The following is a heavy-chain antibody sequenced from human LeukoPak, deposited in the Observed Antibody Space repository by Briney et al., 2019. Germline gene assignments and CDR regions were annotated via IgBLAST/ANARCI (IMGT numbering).Heavy chain of an antibody. CDR2: IYYSGST. J-gene: IGHJ6*03. D-gene: IGHD6-13*01. CDR3: ARHLVPYYYYYMDV. CDR1: GGSISHSRYY. Sequence: SETLSLTCAVFGGSISHSRYYWGWIRQPPGKGLEWIGTIYYSGSTYYNPSLKSRVTISVDTSKNQFSLKLSSVTAADTAMYYCARHLVPYYYYYMDVWGKGTTVTVSS. V-gene: IGHV4-39*01.